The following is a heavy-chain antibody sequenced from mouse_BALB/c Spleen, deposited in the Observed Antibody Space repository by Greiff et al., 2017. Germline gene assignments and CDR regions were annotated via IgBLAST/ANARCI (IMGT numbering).Heavy chain of an antibody. D-gene: IGHD3-2*01. V-gene: IGHV5-17*02. J-gene: IGHJ3*01. CDR3: ARRDSSGPFAY. CDR1: GFTFSSFG. CDR2: ISSGSSTI. Sequence: EVKLMESGGGLVQPGGSRKLSCAASGFTFSSFGMHWVRQAPEKGLEWVAYISSGSSTIYYADTVKGRFTISRDNPKNTLFLQMTSLRSEDTAMYYCARRDSSGPFAYWGQGTLVTVSA.